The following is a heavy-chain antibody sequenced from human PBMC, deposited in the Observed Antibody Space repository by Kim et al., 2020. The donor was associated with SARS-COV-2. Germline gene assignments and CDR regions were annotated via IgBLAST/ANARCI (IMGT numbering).Heavy chain of an antibody. D-gene: IGHD3-10*01. V-gene: IGHV1-8*01. CDR1: GYTFTSYD. CDR2: MNPNSGNT. J-gene: IGHJ5*02. CDR3: ARDVMVRGVIKNWFDP. Sequence: ASVKVSCKASGYTFTSYDINWVRQATGQGLEWMGWMNPNSGNTGYAQKFQGRVTMTRNTSISTAYMELSSLRSEDTAVYYCARDVMVRGVIKNWFDPWGQGTLVTVSS.